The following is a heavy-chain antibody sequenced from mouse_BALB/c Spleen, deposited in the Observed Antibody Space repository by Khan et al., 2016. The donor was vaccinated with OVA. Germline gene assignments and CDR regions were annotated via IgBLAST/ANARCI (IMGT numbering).Heavy chain of an antibody. CDR3: TRHGYVAWFTY. CDR2: IDPFSGDT. J-gene: IGHJ3*01. Sequence: VQLKESGPELMKPGASVKISCKASGYSFTSYYIHWVMESHGKSLEWIGYIDPFSGDTTYNQKFKGKATLTVDKSSSTAYILLSNLTSEDSAVYYCTRHGYVAWFTYWGQGTLVTASA. V-gene: IGHV1S135*01. D-gene: IGHD2-2*01. CDR1: GYSFTSYY.